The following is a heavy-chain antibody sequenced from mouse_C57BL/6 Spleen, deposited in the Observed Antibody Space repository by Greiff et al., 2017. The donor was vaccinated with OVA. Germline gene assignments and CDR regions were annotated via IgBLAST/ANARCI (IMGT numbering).Heavy chain of an antibody. D-gene: IGHD1-1*01. CDR3: ARIYYGSSYGY. V-gene: IGHV1-50*01. CDR1: GYTFTSYW. J-gene: IGHJ2*01. CDR2: IDPSDSYT. Sequence: QVQLQQPGAELVKPGASVKLSCKASGYTFTSYWMPWVKQRPGQGLEWIGEIDPSDSYTNYNQKFKGKATLTVDTSSSTAYMQLSSLTSEDSAVYYCARIYYGSSYGYWGQGTTLTVSS.